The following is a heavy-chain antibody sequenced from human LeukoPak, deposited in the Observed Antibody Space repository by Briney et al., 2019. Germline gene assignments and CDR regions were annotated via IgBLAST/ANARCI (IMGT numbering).Heavy chain of an antibody. CDR3: ARHGTEGPYFQY. J-gene: IGHJ1*01. V-gene: IGHV5-51*01. Sequence: GESLKISCKGSGYSFTNYWLGWVRQMPGKGLEWMGIFYPGDSNTRYNPSFQGQVTFSAAKSVNTAYLQWSSLKASDTAMYYCARHGTEGPYFQYWGQGTLVTVSS. CDR1: GYSFTNYW. CDR2: FYPGDSNT.